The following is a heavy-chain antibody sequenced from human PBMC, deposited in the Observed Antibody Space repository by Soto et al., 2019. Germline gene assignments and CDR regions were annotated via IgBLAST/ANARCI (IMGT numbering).Heavy chain of an antibody. J-gene: IGHJ4*02. CDR1: GFTFSSYA. CDR2: ISGSGGST. CDR3: PNEKIITMTVVVIHSFDY. D-gene: IGHD3-22*01. Sequence: GVSLRLSCAASGFTFSSYAMSWVRQAPGKGLEWVSAISGSGGSTYYADSVKGRFTISRDNSKNTLYLQMNSLRAEDTAVYYCPNEKIITMTVVVIHSFDYWGQGTLVTVSS. V-gene: IGHV3-23*01.